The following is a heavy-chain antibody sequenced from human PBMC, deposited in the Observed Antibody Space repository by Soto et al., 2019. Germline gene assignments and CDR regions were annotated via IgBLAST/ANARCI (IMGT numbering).Heavy chain of an antibody. V-gene: IGHV3-33*01. CDR2: IYYDGSNK. CDR1: GFAFSNYG. Sequence: QVQLVESGGGVVQPGGSLRLSCTASGFAFSNYGIHWVRQAPGKGLEWVAVIYYDGSNKYYADSVKGRFTISRDNSKDTLSLQMNSLRAEDTAVYYCARGYYVSGSFYFDYWGQGTLVTVSS. CDR3: ARGYYVSGSFYFDY. J-gene: IGHJ4*02. D-gene: IGHD3-10*01.